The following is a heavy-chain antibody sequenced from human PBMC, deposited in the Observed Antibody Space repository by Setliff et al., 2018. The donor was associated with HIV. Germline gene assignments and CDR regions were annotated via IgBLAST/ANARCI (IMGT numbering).Heavy chain of an antibody. CDR1: GYSFSSYS. CDR3: ARQLSANYSSVFAFDI. CDR2: IYPGDSDT. V-gene: IGHV5-51*01. Sequence: PGESLKISCKASGYSFSSYSIAWVRQMPGKGLEWMGIIYPGDSDTRYSPSFQGQVTISADKSISTAYLQWSSLKASDTAMYYCARQLSANYSSVFAFDIWGQGTMVTVSS. J-gene: IGHJ3*02. D-gene: IGHD3-22*01.